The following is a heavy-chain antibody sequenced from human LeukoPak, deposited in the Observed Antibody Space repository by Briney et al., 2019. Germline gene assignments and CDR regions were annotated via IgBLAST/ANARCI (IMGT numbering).Heavy chain of an antibody. J-gene: IGHJ4*02. D-gene: IGHD2-15*01. CDR1: GFTFSSYA. CDR3: AKETMVSLPLSYCSGGSCYSPTHY. V-gene: IGHV3-23*01. CDR2: ISGSGGST. Sequence: PGGSLRLSCAASGFTFSSYAMSWVRQAPGKGLEWVSAISGSGGSTYYADSVKGRFTISRDNSKNTLYLQMNSLRAEDTAVYYCAKETMVSLPLSYCSGGSCYSPTHYWGQGTLVTVSS.